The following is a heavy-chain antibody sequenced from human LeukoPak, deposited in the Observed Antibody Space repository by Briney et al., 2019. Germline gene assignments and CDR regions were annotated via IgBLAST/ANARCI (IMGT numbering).Heavy chain of an antibody. CDR3: ARQVAAAGRIHDY. J-gene: IGHJ4*02. Sequence: NPSETLSLTCTVSGNSISSGDNYWSWIRQPAGKGLEWIGRIYTSGSTNYNPSLKSRVTISGDTSKNQFSLRLSSVTAADTALYYCARQVAAAGRIHDYWGQGTLVTVSS. V-gene: IGHV4-61*02. D-gene: IGHD6-13*01. CDR2: IYTSGST. CDR1: GNSISSGDNY.